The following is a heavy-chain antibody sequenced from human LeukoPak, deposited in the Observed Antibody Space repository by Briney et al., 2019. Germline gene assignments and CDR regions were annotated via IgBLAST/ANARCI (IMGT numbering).Heavy chain of an antibody. J-gene: IGHJ4*02. V-gene: IGHV1-24*01. CDR1: GYTLTELS. D-gene: IGHD3-9*01. Sequence: ASVKVCCKVSGYTLTELSMHWVRQAPGKGLEWKGGYDPEDGETIYAQKFQGRVTMTGDTSTDTAYMELSSLRSEDTAVYYCATGIYDILTGYQPYYFDYRGQGTLVTVSS. CDR3: ATGIYDILTGYQPYYFDY. CDR2: YDPEDGET.